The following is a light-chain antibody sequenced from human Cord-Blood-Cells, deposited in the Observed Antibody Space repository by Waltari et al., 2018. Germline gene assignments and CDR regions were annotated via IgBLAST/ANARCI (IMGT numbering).Light chain of an antibody. CDR3: QQNYSTPFT. CDR2: AAS. Sequence: DIQMTQSPSYLSASVGDRVPITCRASPSISSYLNWYQQKPGKAPKLLIYAASSLQSGVPSRFSGSGSGTDFTLTISSLQPEDFATYYCQQNYSTPFTFGPGTKVDIK. CDR1: PSISSY. V-gene: IGKV1-39*01. J-gene: IGKJ3*01.